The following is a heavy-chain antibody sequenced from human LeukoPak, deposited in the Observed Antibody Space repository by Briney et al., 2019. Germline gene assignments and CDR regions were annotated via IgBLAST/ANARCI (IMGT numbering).Heavy chain of an antibody. CDR3: AKVMVRGVIDY. D-gene: IGHD3-10*01. Sequence: GGSLRLSCAASGFTFSTYAMGWVRQAPGKGLDWVATINDSGGRTHYADSVKGRFTISRDNSKNTLYLQMNSLRAEDTAVYYCAKVMVRGVIDYWGQGTLVTVSS. J-gene: IGHJ4*02. CDR2: INDSGGRT. CDR1: GFTFSTYA. V-gene: IGHV3-23*01.